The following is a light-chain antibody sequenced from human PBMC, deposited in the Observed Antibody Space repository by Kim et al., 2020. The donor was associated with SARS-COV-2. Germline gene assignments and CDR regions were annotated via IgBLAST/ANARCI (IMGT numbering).Light chain of an antibody. CDR1: QSISSW. J-gene: IGKJ2*01. CDR3: QQYNSYSP. CDR2: DAS. Sequence: DIQMTQSPSTVSASVGDRVTITCRASQSISSWLAWYQQKPGKAPKLLIYDASTLESGVPPRFSGSGSGTEFTLIISSLQPDDFATYYCQQYNSYSPFGQGTKLEI. V-gene: IGKV1-5*01.